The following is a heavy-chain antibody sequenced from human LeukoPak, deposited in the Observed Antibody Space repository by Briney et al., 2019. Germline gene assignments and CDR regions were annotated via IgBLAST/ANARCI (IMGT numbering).Heavy chain of an antibody. V-gene: IGHV1-8*03. J-gene: IGHJ4*02. CDR1: GYTFTSYD. CDR2: MNPNSGNT. D-gene: IGHD1-7*01. Sequence: ASVKVSCKASGYTFTSYDINWVRQATGQGLEWMGWMNPNSGNTGYAQKFQGRVTITRNTSISTAYMELRSLRSDDTAVYYCARDVRGAGLELRKYDYWGQGTLVTVSS. CDR3: ARDVRGAGLELRKYDY.